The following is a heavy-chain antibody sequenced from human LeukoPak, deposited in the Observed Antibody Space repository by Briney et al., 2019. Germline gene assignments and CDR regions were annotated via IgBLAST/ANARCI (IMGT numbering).Heavy chain of an antibody. V-gene: IGHV4-34*01. CDR1: GGSFSGYY. Sequence: SETLSLTCAVYGGSFSGYYWSWNRQPPGKGLEWIGEINHSGSTNYNPSLKSRVTISVDTSKNQFSLKLSSVTAADTAVYYCARGRAGDVWGKGTTVTVSS. CDR3: ARGRAGDV. J-gene: IGHJ6*04. CDR2: INHSGST.